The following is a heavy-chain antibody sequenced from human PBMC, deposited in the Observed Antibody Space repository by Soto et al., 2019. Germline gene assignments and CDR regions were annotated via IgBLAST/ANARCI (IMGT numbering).Heavy chain of an antibody. J-gene: IGHJ4*02. CDR3: ARAPGYSGYDALDY. CDR1: GFTFSSYA. V-gene: IGHV3-23*01. D-gene: IGHD5-12*01. CDR2: ISGSGGST. Sequence: GSLRLSCAASGFTFSSYAMSWVRQAPGKGLEWVSAISGSGGSTYYADSVKGRFTISRDNSKNTLYLQMNSLRVEDTGVYYCARAPGYSGYDALDYWGQGTLVTVSS.